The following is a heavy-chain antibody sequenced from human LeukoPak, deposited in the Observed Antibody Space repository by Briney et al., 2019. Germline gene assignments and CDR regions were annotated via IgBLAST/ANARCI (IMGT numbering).Heavy chain of an antibody. CDR3: ARVSPSGSGSYTGDY. CDR1: GFTFSSYA. D-gene: IGHD3-10*01. V-gene: IGHV3-30*04. CDR2: ISYDGSNK. J-gene: IGHJ4*02. Sequence: PGGSLRLSCAASGFTFSSYAMSWVRQAPGKGLEWVAVISYDGSNKYYADSVKGRFTISRDNSKNTLYLQMNSLRAEDTAVYYCARVSPSGSGSYTGDYWGQGTLVTVSS.